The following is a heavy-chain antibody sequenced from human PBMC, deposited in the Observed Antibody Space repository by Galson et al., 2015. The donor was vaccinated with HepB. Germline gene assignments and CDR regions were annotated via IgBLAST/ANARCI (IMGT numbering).Heavy chain of an antibody. CDR2: IYHSGST. CDR3: ARFSIVVVPAAIMGEGYYYGMDV. J-gene: IGHJ6*02. V-gene: IGHV4-4*02. Sequence: TLSLTCAVSGGSISSSNWWGWVRQPPGKGLEWIGEIYHSGSTNYNPSLKSRVTISVDKSKNQFSLKLSSVTAADTAVYYCARFSIVVVPAAIMGEGYYYGMDVWGQGTTVTVSS. CDR1: GGSISSSNW. D-gene: IGHD2-2*02.